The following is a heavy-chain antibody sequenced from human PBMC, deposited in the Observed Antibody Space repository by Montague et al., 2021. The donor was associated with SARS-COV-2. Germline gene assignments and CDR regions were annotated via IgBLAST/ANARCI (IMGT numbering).Heavy chain of an antibody. CDR3: ARGRSETMIVVVVPLYYYYMDV. CDR1: GGSFSGYY. V-gene: IGHV4-34*01. J-gene: IGHJ6*03. D-gene: IGHD3-22*01. Sequence: SETLSLTCAVYGGSFSGYYWSWIRQPPGKGLEWIGEVYHSGSTNYNPSLKSRVTISVDTSKNQFSLKLSSVTAADTAVYYCARGRSETMIVVVVPLYYYYMDVWGKGPTVPV. CDR2: VYHSGST.